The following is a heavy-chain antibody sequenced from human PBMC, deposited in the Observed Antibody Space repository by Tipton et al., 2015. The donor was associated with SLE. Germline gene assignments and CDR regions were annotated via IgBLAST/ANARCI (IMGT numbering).Heavy chain of an antibody. Sequence: GLVKPSETLSLTCTVSGGSISSRDYYWGWIRQPPGKGLEWIGGMFASGSTSYRRVHPNESTNYNPSLESRVRISVDTSKNQFSLTLNSLTAADTAVYFCARGPGWDFFDHWGQGALVTVSS. CDR1: GGSISSRDYY. D-gene: IGHD3-16*01. J-gene: IGHJ4*02. CDR2: MFASGSTSYRRVHPNEST. V-gene: IGHV4-39*07. CDR3: ARGPGWDFFDH.